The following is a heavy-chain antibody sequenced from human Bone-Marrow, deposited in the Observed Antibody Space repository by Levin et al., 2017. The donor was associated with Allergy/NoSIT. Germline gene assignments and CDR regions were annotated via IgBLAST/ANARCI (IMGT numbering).Heavy chain of an antibody. CDR3: ARDPPGQC. V-gene: IGHV3-66*01. Sequence: GESLKISCAASGVTVGNNYMRWVRQAPGKGLEWVSLIYSNGDTAYADSVKGRFTISRDSSKNTLYPQTHSLVVEDTAVYYCARDPPGQCWGQGTLVTVSS. D-gene: IGHD6-19*01. CDR2: IYSNGDT. CDR1: GVTVGNNY. J-gene: IGHJ4*02.